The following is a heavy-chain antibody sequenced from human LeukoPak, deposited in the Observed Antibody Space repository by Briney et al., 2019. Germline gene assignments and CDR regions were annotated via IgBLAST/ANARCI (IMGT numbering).Heavy chain of an antibody. V-gene: IGHV4-39*01. D-gene: IGHD5-12*01. CDR3: ARWATAPRLFDY. Sequence: SETLSLTCSVSGDSVTSRNYYWGWIRQPPGRGLERIGSMFYSGTTYYNPSLKSRVTISVDTSKNQFSLKLSSVTAADTAVYYCARWATAPRLFDYWGQGTLVTVSS. J-gene: IGHJ4*02. CDR1: GDSVTSRNYY. CDR2: MFYSGTT.